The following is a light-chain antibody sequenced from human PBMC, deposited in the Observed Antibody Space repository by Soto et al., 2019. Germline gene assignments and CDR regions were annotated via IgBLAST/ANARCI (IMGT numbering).Light chain of an antibody. V-gene: IGKV3-20*01. Sequence: EIVLTQSPGTLSLSPGERATVSCRASQSVSNNYLAWYQQKPGQAPRLLIYGASNRATGIPDRFSGSGSGTDFTLTISRLEPEDFAVYYCQQYGSSPTFGQGTKVDIK. J-gene: IGKJ1*01. CDR1: QSVSNNY. CDR3: QQYGSSPT. CDR2: GAS.